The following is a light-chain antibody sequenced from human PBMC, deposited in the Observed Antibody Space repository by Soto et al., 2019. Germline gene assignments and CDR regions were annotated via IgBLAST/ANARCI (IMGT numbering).Light chain of an antibody. V-gene: IGLV2-14*01. CDR3: QSYDSTLSARYV. J-gene: IGLJ1*01. Sequence: QSALTQPASVSGSPGQSITISCTGMRSDFGSYKFVSWYQKHPGKAPKLIIYEVSNRPSGVSNRFSGSQSGNTASLTISGLQAEDEGDYYCQSYDSTLSARYVFGTGTKVTVL. CDR1: RSDFGSYKF. CDR2: EVS.